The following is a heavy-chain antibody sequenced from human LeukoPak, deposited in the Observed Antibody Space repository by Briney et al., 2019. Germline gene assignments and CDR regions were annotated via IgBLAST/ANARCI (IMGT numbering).Heavy chain of an antibody. CDR2: ISNSGST. Sequence: PSETLSLTCSVSGVTISSGGYFWSWLRQRPGRGLGWVGYISNSGSTSYNPSIESLATLTLKTTKNQFSLKLSSVTTAVTYVYYCGRAEDWNAFEYWGQGTLVPVSS. J-gene: IGHJ4*02. D-gene: IGHD1-1*01. V-gene: IGHV4-31*01. CDR1: GVTISSGGYF. CDR3: GRAEDWNAFEY.